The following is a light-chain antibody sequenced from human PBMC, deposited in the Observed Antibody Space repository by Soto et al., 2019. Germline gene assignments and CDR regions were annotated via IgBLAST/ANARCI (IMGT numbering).Light chain of an antibody. V-gene: IGLV2-11*01. CDR1: SSDVGGYNH. Sequence: QSALTQPRSVSGSPGQSVTISCTGTSSDVGGYNHVSWYQQYPGKAPKPMIYDDSERPSGVPDRFSGSKSGNTASLTISGLQAEDEADYYCCSYAGTSPVVFGGGTKLTVL. CDR3: CSYAGTSPVV. CDR2: DDS. J-gene: IGLJ2*01.